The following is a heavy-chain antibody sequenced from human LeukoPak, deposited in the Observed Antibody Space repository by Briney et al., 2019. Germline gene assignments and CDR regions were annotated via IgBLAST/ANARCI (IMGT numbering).Heavy chain of an antibody. CDR2: ISYDGSNK. V-gene: IGHV3-30-3*01. CDR1: GFTFSSYA. Sequence: GGSLRLSCASSGFTFSSYAKHWVRQAPGKGLEWVAVISYDGSNKYYADSVKGRFTISRDNSKNTLYLQMNSLRAEDTAVYYCARDSRYSSGRFDYWGQGTLVTVSS. J-gene: IGHJ4*02. D-gene: IGHD6-19*01. CDR3: ARDSRYSSGRFDY.